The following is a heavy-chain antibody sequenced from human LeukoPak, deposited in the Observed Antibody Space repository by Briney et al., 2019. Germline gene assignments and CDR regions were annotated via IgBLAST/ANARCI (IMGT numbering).Heavy chain of an antibody. CDR2: INHSGST. D-gene: IGHD3-10*01. Sequence: SETLSLTCAVYGGSFSGYYWSWIRQPPGKGLEWAGEINHSGSTNYNPSLKSRVTISVDTSKNQFSLKLSSVTAADTAVYYCARPRGTMVRGAFDPWGQGTLVTVSS. V-gene: IGHV4-34*01. J-gene: IGHJ5*02. CDR3: ARPRGTMVRGAFDP. CDR1: GGSFSGYY.